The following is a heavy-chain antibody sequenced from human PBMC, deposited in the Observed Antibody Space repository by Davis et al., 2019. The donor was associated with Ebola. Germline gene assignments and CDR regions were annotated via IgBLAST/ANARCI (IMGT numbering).Heavy chain of an antibody. J-gene: IGHJ4*02. D-gene: IGHD6-19*01. CDR2: IIPMFGTA. CDR1: GGTFSTYA. CDR3: ASGAEWLVSGY. V-gene: IGHV1-69*13. Sequence: AASVKVSCKASGGTFSTYAISWVRHAPGQALEWMGGIIPMFGTANYAQKFQGRVTITADESTSTAYMELSSLRSEDTAVYYCASGAEWLVSGYWGQGTLVTVSS.